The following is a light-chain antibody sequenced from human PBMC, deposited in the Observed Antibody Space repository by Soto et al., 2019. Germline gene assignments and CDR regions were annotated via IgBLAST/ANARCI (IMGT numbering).Light chain of an antibody. CDR1: QSISSW. V-gene: IGKV1-5*01. CDR3: QQYNSYSWT. Sequence: DIQMTQSPSTLSASVGDRVTITFRASQSISSWLAWYQHKPGKAPKLLIYDASSLESGVPSRFRGSGSGTEFTLTISSLQPDEFATYYWQQYNSYSWTFGKGNEVDI. J-gene: IGKJ1*01. CDR2: DAS.